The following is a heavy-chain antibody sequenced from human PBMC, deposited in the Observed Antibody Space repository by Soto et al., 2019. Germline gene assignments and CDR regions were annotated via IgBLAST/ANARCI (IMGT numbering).Heavy chain of an antibody. D-gene: IGHD2-2*01. Sequence: GGSLRLSCAAPGFTFSNAWMSWVRQAPGKGLEWVGRIKSKTDGGTTDYAAPVKGRFTISRDDSRNTLYLQMTGLRVEDTAVYYCAKDRYCSATSCQDFGSWGQGTLVTVSS. CDR2: IKSKTDGGTT. V-gene: IGHV3-15*01. CDR3: AKDRYCSATSCQDFGS. CDR1: GFTFSNAW. J-gene: IGHJ4*02.